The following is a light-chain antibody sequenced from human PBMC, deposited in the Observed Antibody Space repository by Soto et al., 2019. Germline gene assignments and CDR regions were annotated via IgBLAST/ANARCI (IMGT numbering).Light chain of an antibody. V-gene: IGKV3-20*01. CDR1: QSVSSN. Sequence: EIVLTQSPVTLSVSPGERATLSCRASQSVSSNLAWYQQKPGQAPRLLIYGASSRATGIPDRFSGSGSGTDFTLTISRLEPEDFAVYYCQQYASAPFSLGPGTKVDIK. J-gene: IGKJ3*01. CDR3: QQYASAPFS. CDR2: GAS.